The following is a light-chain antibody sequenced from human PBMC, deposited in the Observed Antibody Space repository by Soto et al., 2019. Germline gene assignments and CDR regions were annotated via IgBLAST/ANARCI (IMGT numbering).Light chain of an antibody. Sequence: QSALTQAPSVTVSPGGTVALPCSATTGAVSNDHYPYWYQQNPGKAPRPMIYETTNRHSWTPARFSGSLPGGKAALTLSGVQAEDEADYYCMPSANCRYVFGTGTKVTVL. CDR1: TGAVSNDHY. V-gene: IGLV7-46*01. CDR2: ETT. J-gene: IGLJ1*01. CDR3: MPSANCRYV.